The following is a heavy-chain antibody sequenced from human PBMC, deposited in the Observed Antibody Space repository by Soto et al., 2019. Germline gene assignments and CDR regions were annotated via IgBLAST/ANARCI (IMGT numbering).Heavy chain of an antibody. Sequence: VASVKVSCKVSGYTLTELSMHWVRQAPGKGLEWMGGFDPEDGETIYAQKFQGRVTMTEDTSTDTAYMELSSLRSEDTAVYYCATVPSSSGAFDIWGKGTMVTVS. CDR3: ATVPSSSGAFDI. CDR2: FDPEDGET. J-gene: IGHJ3*02. CDR1: GYTLTELS. D-gene: IGHD6-6*01. V-gene: IGHV1-24*01.